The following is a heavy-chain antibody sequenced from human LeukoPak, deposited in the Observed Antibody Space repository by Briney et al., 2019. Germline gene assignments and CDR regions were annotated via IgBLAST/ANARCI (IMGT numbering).Heavy chain of an antibody. Sequence: GSLRLSCAASGFTFSSYSMNWVRQPPGKGLEWIGEISHSGSTNYNPSLKSRVTISADESKNQFSLKLNSVTAADTAVYYCTRNAAYCLDFWGQGTPVTVSS. D-gene: IGHD2-21*01. V-gene: IGHV4-4*02. CDR3: TRNAAYCLDF. CDR2: ISHSGST. J-gene: IGHJ4*02. CDR1: GFTFSSYSM.